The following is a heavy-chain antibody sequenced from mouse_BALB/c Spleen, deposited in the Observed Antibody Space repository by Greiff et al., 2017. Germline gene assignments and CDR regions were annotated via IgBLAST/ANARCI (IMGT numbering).Heavy chain of an antibody. Sequence: VQLQQSGPGLVKPSQSLSLTCSVTGYSITSGYYWNWIRQFPGNKLEWMGYISYDGSNNYNPSLKNRISITRDTSKNQFFLKLNSVTTEDTATYYCASYDGYFDYWGQGTTLTVSS. CDR1: GYSITSGYY. V-gene: IGHV3-6*02. D-gene: IGHD2-3*01. J-gene: IGHJ2*01. CDR2: ISYDGSN. CDR3: ASYDGYFDY.